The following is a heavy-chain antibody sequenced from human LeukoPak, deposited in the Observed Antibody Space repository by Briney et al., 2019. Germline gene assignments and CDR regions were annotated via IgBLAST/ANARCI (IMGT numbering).Heavy chain of an antibody. D-gene: IGHD3-10*01. V-gene: IGHV3-74*01. CDR3: ARASLWFGEISLDY. Sequence: GGSLRLSCAASGFTFSSYWMHWVRQAPGKGLVWVSRINSDGSSTSYADSVKGRFTISRDNAKNTLYLQMNSLRAEDTAVYYCARASLWFGEISLDYWGQGTLVTVSS. J-gene: IGHJ4*02. CDR2: INSDGSST. CDR1: GFTFSSYW.